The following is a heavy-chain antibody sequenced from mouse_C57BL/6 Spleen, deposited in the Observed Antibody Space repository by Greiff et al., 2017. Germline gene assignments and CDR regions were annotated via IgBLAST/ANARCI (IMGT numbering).Heavy chain of an antibody. CDR1: GYSITSGYY. CDR2: ISYGGSN. Sequence: VQLKQSGPGLVKPSQSLSLTCSVTGYSITSGYYWNWLRQFPGNKLEWMGYISYGGSNNYNPSLKNRISITRDTSKNQFFLKLNSVTTEDTATYYCAREGGYSYFDVWGTGTTVTVSS. V-gene: IGHV3-6*01. D-gene: IGHD1-1*02. J-gene: IGHJ1*03. CDR3: AREGGYSYFDV.